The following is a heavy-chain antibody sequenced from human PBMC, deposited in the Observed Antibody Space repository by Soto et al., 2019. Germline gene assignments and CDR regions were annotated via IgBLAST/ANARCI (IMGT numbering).Heavy chain of an antibody. CDR1: GGSFSGYY. CDR2: INHSGST. V-gene: IGHV4-34*01. J-gene: IGHJ4*02. D-gene: IGHD3-16*01. Sequence: QVQLQQWGAGLLKPSETLSLTCAVYGGSFSGYYWSWIRQPPGKGLEWIGEINHSGSTNYNPSLKSRVTMSVDTSKNQFFLKLSSVTAADTAVYYCARDLGEVGLNYWGLGTLVTVSS. CDR3: ARDLGEVGLNY.